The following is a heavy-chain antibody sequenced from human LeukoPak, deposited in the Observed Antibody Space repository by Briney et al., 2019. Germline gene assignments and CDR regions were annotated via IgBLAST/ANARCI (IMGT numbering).Heavy chain of an antibody. CDR1: GGSISSGGYY. CDR2: IYHSGST. Sequence: SQTLSLTCTVSGGSISSGGYYWSWIRQPPGKGLEWIGYIYHSGSTYYNPSLKSRVTISVDRSKNQFSLNLTSVTAADTAVYYCARGSTHIAARFDYWGQGTLVTVSS. D-gene: IGHD6-6*01. CDR3: ARGSTHIAARFDY. V-gene: IGHV4-30-2*01. J-gene: IGHJ4*02.